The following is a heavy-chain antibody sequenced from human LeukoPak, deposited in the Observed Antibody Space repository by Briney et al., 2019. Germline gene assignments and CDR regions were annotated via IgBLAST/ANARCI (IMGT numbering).Heavy chain of an antibody. Sequence: ASVTVSCTASGYTFTSYYMHWVRQAPGQGLEWMGIINPSGGSTSYAQKFQGRVTMTRDTSTSTVYMELSSLRSEDTAVYYCARDDLRGPYYYDSSGYDYWGQGTLVTVSS. CDR3: ARDDLRGPYYYDSSGYDY. CDR2: INPSGGST. CDR1: GYTFTSYY. J-gene: IGHJ4*02. V-gene: IGHV1-46*01. D-gene: IGHD3-22*01.